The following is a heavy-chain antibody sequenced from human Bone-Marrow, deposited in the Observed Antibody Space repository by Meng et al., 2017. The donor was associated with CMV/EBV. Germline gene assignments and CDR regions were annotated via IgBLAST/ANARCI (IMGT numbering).Heavy chain of an antibody. J-gene: IGHJ4*02. D-gene: IGHD1-14*01. CDR1: GYSFTSYW. V-gene: IGHV5-51*01. Sequence: KVSCKGSGYSFTSYWIGWVRQMPGKGLEWMGNIYPGDSDTRYSPSFQGQVTISADKSISTAYLQWSSLKASDTAMYYCARRTLPEYYVDYWGQGTPVTVSS. CDR3: ARRTLPEYYVDY. CDR2: IYPGDSDT.